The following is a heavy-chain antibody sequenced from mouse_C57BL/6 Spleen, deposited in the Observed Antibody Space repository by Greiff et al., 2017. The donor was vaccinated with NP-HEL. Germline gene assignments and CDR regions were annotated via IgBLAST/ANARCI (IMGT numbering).Heavy chain of an antibody. V-gene: IGHV5-4*01. Sequence: EVKLVESGGGLVKPGGSLKLSCAASGFTFSSYAMSWVRQTPEKRLEWVATISDGGSYTYYPDNVKGRFTISRDNAKNNLYLQMSHLKSEDTAMYYCARDGMDWSWFAYWGQGTLVTVSA. D-gene: IGHD2-3*01. CDR2: ISDGGSYT. J-gene: IGHJ3*01. CDR1: GFTFSSYA. CDR3: ARDGMDWSWFAY.